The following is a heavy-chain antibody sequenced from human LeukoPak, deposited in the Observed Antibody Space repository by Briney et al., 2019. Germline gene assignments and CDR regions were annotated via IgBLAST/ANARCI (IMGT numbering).Heavy chain of an antibody. D-gene: IGHD2-2*01. CDR2: ISAYNGNT. CDR1: GYTFTSYG. V-gene: IGHV1-18*01. CDR3: ARDWWRYCSSTSCYYYYYMDV. Sequence: RWASVKVSCKASGYTFTSYGISWVRQAPGQGLEWMGWISAYNGNTNYAQKLQGGVTMTTDTSTSTAYMELRSLRSDDTAVYYCARDWWRYCSSTSCYYYYYMDVWGKGTTVTVSS. J-gene: IGHJ6*03.